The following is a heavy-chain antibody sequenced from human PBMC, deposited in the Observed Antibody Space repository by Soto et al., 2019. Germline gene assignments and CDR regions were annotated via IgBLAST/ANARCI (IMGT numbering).Heavy chain of an antibody. J-gene: IGHJ3*01. CDR3: ARGRGYSLIPVVDDAVDV. V-gene: IGHV1-18*01. D-gene: IGHD5-12*01. Sequence: ASVKVSCKASGGTFSSYAISWVRQAPGQGLQWLGRITTYNGDTNYAQNFQGRVTMTTDTSTSTTYMELRSLRSDDTAVYFCARGRGYSLIPVVDDAVDVWGQGTLVTVSS. CDR2: ITTYNGDT. CDR1: GGTFSSYA.